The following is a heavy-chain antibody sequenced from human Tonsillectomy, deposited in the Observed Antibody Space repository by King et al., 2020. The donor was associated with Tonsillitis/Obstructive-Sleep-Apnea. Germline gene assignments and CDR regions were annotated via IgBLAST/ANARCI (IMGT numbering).Heavy chain of an antibody. CDR3: ARVYYDSSGYDY. D-gene: IGHD3-22*01. V-gene: IGHV3-64*01. J-gene: IGHJ4*02. Sequence: VQLVESGGGLVQPGGSLRLSCAASGFTFSSYAMHWVRQAPGKGLEYVSAISSNGRSTYYANSLKGRFTISRDNSKNTLYLQMGSLRAEDMAVYYCARVYYDSSGYDYWGQGTLVTVPS. CDR1: GFTFSSYA. CDR2: ISSNGRST.